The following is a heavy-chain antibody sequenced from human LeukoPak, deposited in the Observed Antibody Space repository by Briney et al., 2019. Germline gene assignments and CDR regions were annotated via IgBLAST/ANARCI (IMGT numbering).Heavy chain of an antibody. J-gene: IGHJ5*02. CDR3: AGNFSCSSTSCREVVWFDP. CDR1: GGSISIYY. D-gene: IGHD2-2*01. V-gene: IGHV4-4*07. CDR2: IYTSGST. Sequence: SETLSLTCTVSGGSISIYYWRCVRQPAGEGLGWVWRIYTSGSTKYNASLTSRVPMSVDTSKNQSSLKLSSVSDADTAVYYCAGNFSCSSTSCREVVWFDPWGHGTLVTVSS.